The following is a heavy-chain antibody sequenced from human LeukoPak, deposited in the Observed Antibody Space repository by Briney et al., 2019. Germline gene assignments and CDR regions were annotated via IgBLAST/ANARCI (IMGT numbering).Heavy chain of an antibody. J-gene: IGHJ6*03. D-gene: IGHD2-2*02. CDR1: GFTFGPYT. CDR3: AREGEHCSGTSCYTLHYYYYYMDV. CDR2: ISSSSDTI. V-gene: IGHV3-48*04. Sequence: GGSLRLSCAASGFTFGPYTMNWVRQAPGKGLEWVSYISSSSDTIYYADSVKGRFTISRDNAKNSLYLQMNSLRAEDTALYYCAREGEHCSGTSCYTLHYYYYYMDVWGKGTAVTVSS.